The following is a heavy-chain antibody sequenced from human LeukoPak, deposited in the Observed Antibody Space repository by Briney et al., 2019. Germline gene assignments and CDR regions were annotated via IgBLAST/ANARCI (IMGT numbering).Heavy chain of an antibody. Sequence: PSETLSLTCTVSGGSISSSSYYWGWIRQPPGKGLEWIGSIYYSGSTYYNPSLKSRVTISVDTSKNQFSLKLSSVTAADTAVYYCARASSSWYDYWGQGTLVTVSS. V-gene: IGHV4-39*01. D-gene: IGHD6-13*01. CDR2: IYYSGST. CDR3: ARASSSWYDY. J-gene: IGHJ4*02. CDR1: GGSISSSSYY.